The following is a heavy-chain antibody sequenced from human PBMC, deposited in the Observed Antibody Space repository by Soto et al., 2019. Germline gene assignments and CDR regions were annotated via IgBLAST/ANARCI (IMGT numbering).Heavy chain of an antibody. D-gene: IGHD3-22*01. V-gene: IGHV3-7*05. CDR1: GFTFSDYW. Sequence: EVQLVESGGGLVQPGESLRLSCAASGFTFSDYWMTWVRQAPGKGLEWVANIKQDQSKKSYLDSVRGSITFSRDNARNSLDPAMQSRRGEDTTLCSCAREVPPGCCPYYLDAFDMWALGTMVTATS. CDR3: AREVPPGCCPYYLDAFDM. J-gene: IGHJ3*02. CDR2: IKQDQSKK.